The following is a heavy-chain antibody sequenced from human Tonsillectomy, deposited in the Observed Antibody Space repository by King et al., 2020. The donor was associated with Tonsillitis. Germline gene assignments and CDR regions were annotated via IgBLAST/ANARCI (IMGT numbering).Heavy chain of an antibody. V-gene: IGHV4-39*01. CDR1: GGSISSSPYF. D-gene: IGHD6-25*01. CDR3: ARHSGLRPFDY. CDR2: IYYTGRT. J-gene: IGHJ4*02. Sequence: LPLQESGPGLVKPSETLSLTCTVSGGSISSSPYFWGWIRQTPGKGLEWIGNIYYTGRTYYNSSLKSRVTISVDTSKNQFSLKLSSVTAADTAVYYCARHSGLRPFDYWGQGTLVTVSS.